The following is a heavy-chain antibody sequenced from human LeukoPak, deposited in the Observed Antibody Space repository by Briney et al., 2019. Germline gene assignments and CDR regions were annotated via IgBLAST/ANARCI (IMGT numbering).Heavy chain of an antibody. Sequence: ASVKVSCKASGYTFSGFYIHWVRQAPGQGLEWMGWINPNSGVTNYAQKLQGRVTITRDTSIDTAYMQLSRLRSDDTAVYSCARQESRNYYFEGLDYWGQGTLVTVSS. J-gene: IGHJ4*02. D-gene: IGHD3-22*01. CDR2: INPNSGVT. V-gene: IGHV1-2*02. CDR1: GYTFSGFY. CDR3: ARQESRNYYFEGLDY.